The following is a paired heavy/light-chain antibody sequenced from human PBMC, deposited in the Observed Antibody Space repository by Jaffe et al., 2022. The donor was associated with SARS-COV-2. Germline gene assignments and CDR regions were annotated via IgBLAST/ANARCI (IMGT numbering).Light chain of an antibody. J-gene: IGLJ2*01. CDR3: HSYDSDLRGSV. CDR1: RSNIGANYD. V-gene: IGLV1-40*01. Sequence: QSVLTQPPSVSGAPGQRVTISCSGGRSNIGANYDVHWYQHLPGTAPKLLIYANTIRPSGVPDRFSASKSGTSASLAITGLQADDEADYYCHSYDSDLRGSVFGGGTKLTVL. CDR2: ANT.
Heavy chain of an antibody. CDR3: GKDRTMISATGIDH. J-gene: IGHJ4*02. CDR1: RFRFDDYA. Sequence: EVQLVESGGGLVQPGGSLRLSCAASRFRFDDYAMHWVRQAPGKGLEWVSSISWDGGNLGYADSVKGRFTISRDNAKSSLYLQMDSLRPEDTALYYCGKDRTMISATGIDHWGQGTLVTVSS. D-gene: IGHD6-13*01. V-gene: IGHV3-9*01. CDR2: ISWDGGNL.